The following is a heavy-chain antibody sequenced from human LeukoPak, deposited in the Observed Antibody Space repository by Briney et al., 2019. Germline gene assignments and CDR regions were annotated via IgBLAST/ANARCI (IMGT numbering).Heavy chain of an antibody. CDR2: ISSTSRYI. D-gene: IGHD2-21*02. J-gene: IGHJ5*02. CDR3: ATLGPTGGDFTTIWFDP. Sequence: GGSLRLSCSASGFAFITYTMNWERQAPGKGPEWVSCISSTSRYINYTESVKGRFTISIDNAKNSLYLQMSSLRVEDSAVYYCATLGPTGGDFTTIWFDPWGESTLDTVSS. V-gene: IGHV3-21*06. CDR1: GFAFITYT.